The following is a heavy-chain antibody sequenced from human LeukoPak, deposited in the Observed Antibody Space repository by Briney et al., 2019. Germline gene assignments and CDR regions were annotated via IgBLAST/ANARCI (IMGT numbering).Heavy chain of an antibody. V-gene: IGHV3-7*01. CDR2: INQDGSEK. CDR1: GFTFSSYW. Sequence: AGGSLRLSCAASGFTFSSYWMSWVRQAPGKGLEWVANINQDGSEKYYVDSVKGRFTISRDNAKNSLYLQMNSLRAEDTAVYYCARDRRRYSGSYYLGYWGQGTLVTVSS. J-gene: IGHJ4*02. CDR3: ARDRRRYSGSYYLGY. D-gene: IGHD1-26*01.